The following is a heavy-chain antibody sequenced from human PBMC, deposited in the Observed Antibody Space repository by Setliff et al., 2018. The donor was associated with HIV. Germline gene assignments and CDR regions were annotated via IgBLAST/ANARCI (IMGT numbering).Heavy chain of an antibody. CDR2: INSASGGT. Sequence: GSVKVSCQASGYTFTDYYIHWVRQAPGQGLEWMGWINSASGGTNYAQNFRGRVTVTRDTSINTAYVELNRLKSDDTAVYYCARDYLHVFDIWGQGTMVTVSS. V-gene: IGHV1-2*02. CDR3: ARDYLHVFDI. J-gene: IGHJ3*02. CDR1: GYTFTDYY.